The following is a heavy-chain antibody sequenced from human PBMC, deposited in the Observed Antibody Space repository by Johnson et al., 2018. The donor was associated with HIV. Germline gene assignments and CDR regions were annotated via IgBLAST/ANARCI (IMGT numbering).Heavy chain of an antibody. D-gene: IGHD4-11*01. CDR1: GFTFDDYA. CDR3: AREKTTPDAFDI. V-gene: IGHV3-9*01. CDR2: ISWNSGST. J-gene: IGHJ3*02. Sequence: QLVASGGGLVQPGRSLRLSCAASGFTFDDYAMHWVRQAPGKGLEWVSGISWNSGSTYYADSVKGRFTISRDNSKNTLYLQMNSLRAEDTAVYYCAREKTTPDAFDIWGQGTMVTVSS.